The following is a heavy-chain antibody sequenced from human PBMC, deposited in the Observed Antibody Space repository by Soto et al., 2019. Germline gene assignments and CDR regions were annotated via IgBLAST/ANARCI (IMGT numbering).Heavy chain of an antibody. CDR2: IYYSGST. D-gene: IGHD6-13*01. J-gene: IGHJ5*02. CDR3: ARHGGRGGSSWYFLDGSWFDP. V-gene: IGHV4-39*01. CDR1: GGSISSSSYY. Sequence: QLQLQESGPGLVKPSETLSLTCTVSGGSISSSSYYWGWIRQPPGKGLEWIGSIYYSGSTYYNPSLKSRVTISVDTSKNQFSLKLSSVTAADTAVYYCARHGGRGGSSWYFLDGSWFDPWGQGTLVTVSS.